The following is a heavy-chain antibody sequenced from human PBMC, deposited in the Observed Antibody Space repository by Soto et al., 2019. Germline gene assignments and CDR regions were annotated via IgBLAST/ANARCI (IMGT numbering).Heavy chain of an antibody. CDR3: ARERPDGSRLDP. J-gene: IGHJ5*02. V-gene: IGHV4-30-4*01. D-gene: IGHD6-13*01. CDR2: IYYSGST. Sequence: QVQLQESGPGLVKPSQTLSLTCTVSGGSISSGDYYWGWIRQPPGKGLEWIGYIYYSGSTYYKPSLKSRVTISVDTSKDQFSLKLSSVSAADTAVYYCARERPDGSRLDPWGQGTLVTVSS. CDR1: GGSISSGDYY.